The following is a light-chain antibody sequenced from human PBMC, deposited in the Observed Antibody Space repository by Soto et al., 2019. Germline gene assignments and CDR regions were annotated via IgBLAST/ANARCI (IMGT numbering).Light chain of an antibody. J-gene: IGKJ3*01. V-gene: IGKV3-20*01. Sequence: ETVMTQSPATLSVSPWERATLSCRASQSVSSNLAWYQQKPGQAPRLLIYGASSRATGIPDRFSGSGSGTDFTLTINRLEPEDFAVYYCQHYGNSPPSVTFGPGTKVDIK. CDR2: GAS. CDR1: QSVSSN. CDR3: QHYGNSPPSVT.